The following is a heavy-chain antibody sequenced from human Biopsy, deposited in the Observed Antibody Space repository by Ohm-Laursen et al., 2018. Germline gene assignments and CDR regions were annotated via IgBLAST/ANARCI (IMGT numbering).Heavy chain of an antibody. CDR3: ARGQDSSYLAYGMDV. V-gene: IGHV4-59*11. J-gene: IGHJ6*02. CDR1: GGSISSHY. Sequence: GTLSLTCTVSGGSISSHYWSWIRQPPGKGLEWIGYIYNRGSTKYNSSLKSRVTISVDTSKNQFSLTVRPVTAADTAMYYCARGQDSSYLAYGMDVWGQGTTVTVSS. CDR2: IYNRGST. D-gene: IGHD6-19*01.